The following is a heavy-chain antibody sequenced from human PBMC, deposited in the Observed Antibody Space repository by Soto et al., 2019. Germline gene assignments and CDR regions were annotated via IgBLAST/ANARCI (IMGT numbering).Heavy chain of an antibody. CDR3: TRDPHALDY. CDR2: ITSSSSRI. J-gene: IGHJ4*02. CDR1: GFTFNTYS. V-gene: IGHV3-48*01. Sequence: PGGSLRLSCAASGFTFNTYSMNWVRQTPGKGLEWVAYITSSSSRIHYADSVRGRFTISRDNAKNSLYLQMNSLRAEDTAVYYCTRDPHALDYWGQGILVTVSS.